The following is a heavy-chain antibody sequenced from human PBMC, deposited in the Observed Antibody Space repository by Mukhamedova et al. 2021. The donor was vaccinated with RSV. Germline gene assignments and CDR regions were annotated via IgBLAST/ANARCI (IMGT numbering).Heavy chain of an antibody. CDR3: AKVMDFVVVIDFDY. V-gene: IGHV3-23*01. Sequence: VSAISGSGGTTYYADSVKGRFTISRDNSKNTVHLQMNSLRADDTAVYYCAKVMDFVVVIDFDYWGQGTLVTVSS. D-gene: IGHD2-2*03. CDR2: ISGSGGTT. J-gene: IGHJ4*02.